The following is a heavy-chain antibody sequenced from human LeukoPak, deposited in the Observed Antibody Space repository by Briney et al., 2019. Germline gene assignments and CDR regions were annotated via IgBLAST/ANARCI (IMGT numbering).Heavy chain of an antibody. J-gene: IGHJ4*02. CDR3: ARGGAQGYHLPY. CDR2: ISGSGGST. V-gene: IGHV3-23*01. CDR1: GFTFSSYA. Sequence: GGSLRLSCAASGFTFSSYAMNWVRQAPGKGLEWVSVISGSGGSTYYADSVRGRFTISRDNSKNTLYLQMNSLRAEDTAVYYCARGGAQGYHLPYWGQGTRVTVSS. D-gene: IGHD2-15*01.